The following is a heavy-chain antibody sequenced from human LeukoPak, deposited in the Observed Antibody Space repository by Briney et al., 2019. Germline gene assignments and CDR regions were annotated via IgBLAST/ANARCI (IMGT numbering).Heavy chain of an antibody. Sequence: ASVKVSCKASGYTFTSYYMHWVRQAPGQGLEWMGIINPSGGSTSYAQKFQGRVTMTTDTSTSTAYMELRSLRSDDTAVYYCAFGKYDFWSGYYEPNFDYWGQGTLVTVSS. CDR2: INPSGGST. D-gene: IGHD3-3*01. CDR3: AFGKYDFWSGYYEPNFDY. CDR1: GYTFTSYY. J-gene: IGHJ4*02. V-gene: IGHV1-46*01.